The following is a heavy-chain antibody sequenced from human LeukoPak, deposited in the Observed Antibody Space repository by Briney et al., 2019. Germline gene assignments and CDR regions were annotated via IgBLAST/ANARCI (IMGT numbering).Heavy chain of an antibody. CDR2: INPNSGGT. V-gene: IGHV1-2*02. CDR3: ARASGFRSSSWYSIGY. J-gene: IGHJ4*02. CDR1: GYTFTGYY. D-gene: IGHD6-13*01. Sequence: GGSLRLSCTASGYTFTGYYMHWVRQAPGQGLEWMGWINPNSGGTNYAQKFQGRVTMTRDTSISTAYMELSRLRSDDTAVYYCARASGFRSSSWYSIGYWGQGTLVTVSS.